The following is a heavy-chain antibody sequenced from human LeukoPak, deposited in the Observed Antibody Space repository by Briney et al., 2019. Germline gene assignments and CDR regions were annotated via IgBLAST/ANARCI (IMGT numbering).Heavy chain of an antibody. J-gene: IGHJ4*02. CDR2: IWYEERTK. CDR1: GFTFSSYG. CDR3: AKEGIYLKSSLED. Sequence: GGPLRLSCTASGFTFSSYGMHWVRQAPGNGLEWVATIWYEERTKYYIDSVKGRFTISRDNSKNTFYLQMNSLRVDDTAIYYCAKEGIYLKSSLEDWGQGTPVTVSS. D-gene: IGHD5-12*01. V-gene: IGHV3-33*06.